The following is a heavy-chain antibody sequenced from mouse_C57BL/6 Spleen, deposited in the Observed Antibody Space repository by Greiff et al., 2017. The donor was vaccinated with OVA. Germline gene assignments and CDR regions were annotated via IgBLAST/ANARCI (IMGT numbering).Heavy chain of an antibody. CDR2: IYPGDGDT. CDR3: ANYDGYAMDY. J-gene: IGHJ4*01. CDR1: GYAFRSSW. D-gene: IGHD2-4*01. Sequence: QVQLQQSGPELVKPGASVKISCKASGYAFRSSWMNWVKQRPGKGLEWIGRIYPGDGDTNYNGKFKGKATLTADKSSSTAYMQLSSLTSEDSAVYFCANYDGYAMDYWGQGTSVTVSS. V-gene: IGHV1-82*01.